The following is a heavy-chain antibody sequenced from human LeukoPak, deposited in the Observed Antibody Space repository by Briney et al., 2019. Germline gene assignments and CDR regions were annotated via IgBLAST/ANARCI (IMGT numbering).Heavy chain of an antibody. CDR1: GFTFSSYA. Sequence: GGSLRLSCAASGFTFSSYAMSWVRQAPGKGLEWVSAISGSGGSTYYADSVKGRFTIPRDNSKNTLYLQMNSLRAEDTAVYYCASRDSSGYYGAFDIWGQGTMVTVSS. CDR3: ASRDSSGYYGAFDI. J-gene: IGHJ3*02. V-gene: IGHV3-23*01. CDR2: ISGSGGST. D-gene: IGHD3-22*01.